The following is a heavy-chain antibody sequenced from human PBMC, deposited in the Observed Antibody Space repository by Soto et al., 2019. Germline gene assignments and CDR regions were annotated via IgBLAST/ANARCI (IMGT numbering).Heavy chain of an antibody. V-gene: IGHV1-18*01. D-gene: IGHD3-9*01. CDR2: ISAYNGNT. CDR1: GYTFTSYG. Sequence: QVQLVQSGAEVKKPGASVKVSCKASGYTFTSYGISWVRQAPGQGLEWMGWISAYNGNTNYAQKLQGRVTMTTDTSTSTAYMELRSLRSDHTAGYYGARADRVGQYDIVTGSASYWGQGTLVTVSS. CDR3: ARADRVGQYDIVTGSASY. J-gene: IGHJ4*02.